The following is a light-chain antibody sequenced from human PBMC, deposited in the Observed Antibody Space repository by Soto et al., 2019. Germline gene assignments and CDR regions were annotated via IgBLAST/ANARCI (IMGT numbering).Light chain of an antibody. CDR3: QQTHAGRVT. V-gene: IGKV1-39*01. CDR1: PPITNY. Sequence: DVEMTQSPSSLSASVEDRVTITCWSSPPITNYLNWYQQKAGEAPKGLILGASSLQSGGLSKFSGSVYETDFTLMITNLHPDDLATHYRQQTHAGRVTLDQGTVLEVK. CDR2: GAS. J-gene: IGKJ5*01.